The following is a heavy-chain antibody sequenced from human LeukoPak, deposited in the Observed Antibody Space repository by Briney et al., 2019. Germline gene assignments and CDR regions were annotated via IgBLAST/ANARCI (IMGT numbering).Heavy chain of an antibody. Sequence: ASVKVSCKASGYTFTGYYMHWVRQAPGQGLEWMGWMNPNSGNTGYAQKFQGRVTITRNTSISTAYMELSSLRSEDTAVYYCARGEGLPVRSWDGNGGYYYYYMDVWGKGTTVTVSS. CDR3: ARGEGLPVRSWDGNGGYYYYYMDV. CDR2: MNPNSGNT. V-gene: IGHV1-8*03. CDR1: GYTFTGYY. J-gene: IGHJ6*03. D-gene: IGHD4-17*01.